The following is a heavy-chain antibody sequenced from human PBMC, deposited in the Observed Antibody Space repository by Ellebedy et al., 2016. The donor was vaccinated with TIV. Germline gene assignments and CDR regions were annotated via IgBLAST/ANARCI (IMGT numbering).Heavy chain of an antibody. Sequence: SETLSLXXAVYAGSFSGYYWTWIRQPPGKGLEWIGEINHSGSTNYNTSLKSRVTISLDTSRNQFSLKLYFVTAADTAAYYCARGNGDFNYYMDVWGKGTTVTVSS. CDR3: ARGNGDFNYYMDV. D-gene: IGHD4-17*01. CDR2: INHSGST. CDR1: AGSFSGYY. J-gene: IGHJ6*03. V-gene: IGHV4-34*01.